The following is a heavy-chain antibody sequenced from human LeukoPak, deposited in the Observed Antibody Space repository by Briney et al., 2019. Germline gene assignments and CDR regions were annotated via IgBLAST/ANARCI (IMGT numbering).Heavy chain of an antibody. J-gene: IGHJ4*02. V-gene: IGHV3-30*02. CDR2: IRYDGSEI. CDR3: AKDGPGYSYTSSYYFDY. Sequence: GGSLRLSCAASGFTFSSYDMHWVRQAPGKGPEWVAFIRYDGSEIYYADSVKGRFTISRDNSENTLYLQMNSLRAEDTAVYYCAKDGPGYSYTSSYYFDYWGQGALVTVSS. CDR1: GFTFSSYD. D-gene: IGHD5-18*01.